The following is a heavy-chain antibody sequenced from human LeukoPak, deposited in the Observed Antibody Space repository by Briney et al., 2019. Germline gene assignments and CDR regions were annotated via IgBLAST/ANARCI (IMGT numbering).Heavy chain of an antibody. Sequence: GGSLRLSCAASGFTFSSYWMSWVRQAPGKGLEWVANIGQDGPEKYYVDSVKGRFTISRDNAKNSLYLQMNRLRAEDTALYYCARLLVYASGAEAFDYWGQGTLVTVSS. CDR2: IGQDGPEK. J-gene: IGHJ4*02. CDR1: GFTFSSYW. V-gene: IGHV3-7*01. D-gene: IGHD3-10*01. CDR3: ARLLVYASGAEAFDY.